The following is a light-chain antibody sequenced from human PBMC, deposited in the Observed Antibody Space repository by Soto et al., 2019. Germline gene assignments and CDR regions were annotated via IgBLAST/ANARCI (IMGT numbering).Light chain of an antibody. J-gene: IGKJ1*01. CDR3: QQGYSSRWT. CDR2: ATS. V-gene: IGKV1-39*01. CDR1: QNIRSY. Sequence: DIQMTQSPSSLSASVGDRVTITCRASQNIRSYLNWYQQKPGKAPQLLIYATSSLRTGVPSRFRARGSGTDFSLIIRYLQPDDPATYYCQQGYSSRWTSGRGTKVEI.